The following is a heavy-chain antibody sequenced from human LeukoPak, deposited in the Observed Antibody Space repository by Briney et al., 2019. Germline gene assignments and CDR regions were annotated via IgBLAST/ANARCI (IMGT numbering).Heavy chain of an antibody. V-gene: IGHV3-74*01. CDR2: INSDGSST. J-gene: IGHJ4*02. D-gene: IGHD3-22*01. CDR3: ARVEDYYDSSGYYLTPDY. CDR1: GFTFSSYW. Sequence: AGGSLRLSCAASGFTFSSYWMHWVRQAPGKGLVWVSRINSDGSSTGYADSVKGRFTISRDNAKNTLYLQMNSLRAEDTAVYYCARVEDYYDSSGYYLTPDYWGQGTLVTVSS.